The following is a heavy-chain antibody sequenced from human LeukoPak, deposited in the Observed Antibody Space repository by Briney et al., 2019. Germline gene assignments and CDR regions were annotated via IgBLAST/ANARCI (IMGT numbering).Heavy chain of an antibody. CDR3: ARDPGGSYSEFDY. J-gene: IGHJ4*02. D-gene: IGHD1-26*01. CDR1: GFTFSSYS. Sequence: GGSLRLSCAASGFTFSSYSMNWVRQAPGKGLEWVSSISSSSSYIYYADSVKGRFTISRDNAKNSLYLQMNSLRAEDTAVYYCARDPGGSYSEFDYWGQGTLVTVSS. V-gene: IGHV3-21*01. CDR2: ISSSSSYI.